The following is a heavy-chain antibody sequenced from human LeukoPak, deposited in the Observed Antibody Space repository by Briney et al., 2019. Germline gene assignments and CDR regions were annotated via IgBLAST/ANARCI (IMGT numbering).Heavy chain of an antibody. J-gene: IGHJ4*02. Sequence: GGSLRLSCAASGFTFSSYAMHWVRQAPGKGLEWVAVISYDGSNKYYADSVKGRFTISRDNSKNTLYLQMNSLRAEDTAVYYCARDRGYANDYWGQGTLVTASS. D-gene: IGHD5-12*01. CDR3: ARDRGYANDY. V-gene: IGHV3-30-3*01. CDR2: ISYDGSNK. CDR1: GFTFSSYA.